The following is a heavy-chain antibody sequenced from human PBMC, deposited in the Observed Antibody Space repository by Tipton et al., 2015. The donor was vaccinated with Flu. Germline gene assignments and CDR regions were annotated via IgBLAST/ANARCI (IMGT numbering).Heavy chain of an antibody. J-gene: IGHJ6*02. CDR3: ARARAPYYYYAMDV. CDR2: FYSGGSS. CDR1: DDSMAYYY. Sequence: TLSLTCSVSDDSMAYYYWSWIRQPPGKGLEWLGYFYSGGSSNYNPSLKSRLSISVDSSKKQFSLRPTSVTAADTAVYYCARARAPYYYYAMDVWGQGTTVTVSS. V-gene: IGHV4-59*01. D-gene: IGHD3-10*01.